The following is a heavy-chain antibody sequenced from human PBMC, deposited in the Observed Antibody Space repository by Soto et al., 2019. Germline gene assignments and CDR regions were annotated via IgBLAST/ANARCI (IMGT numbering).Heavy chain of an antibody. Sequence: VGALILSCTASVFTYSSPAMSWVRQAPGKGLEWVSGISGSAYSTYYADSVEGRFTISRDNSKNTLYLQMNSLRADDTAVYYCAKDPHSWGQGTQVTVSS. J-gene: IGHJ4*02. CDR3: AKDPHS. CDR1: VFTYSSPA. V-gene: IGHV3-23*01. CDR2: ISGSAYST.